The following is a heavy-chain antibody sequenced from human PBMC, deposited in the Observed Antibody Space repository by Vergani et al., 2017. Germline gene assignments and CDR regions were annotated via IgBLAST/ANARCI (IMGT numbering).Heavy chain of an antibody. CDR1: GFTFSSYA. V-gene: IGHV3-30*04. Sequence: QVQLVESGGGVVQPGRSLRLSCAASGFTFSSYAMHWVRQAPGKGLEWVAVISYDGSNKYYADSVKGRFTISRDNSKNTLYLQMNSLRAEDTALYYCAKDDYYGSGSGFDYWGQGTLVTVSS. CDR3: AKDDYYGSGSGFDY. J-gene: IGHJ4*02. CDR2: ISYDGSNK. D-gene: IGHD3-10*01.